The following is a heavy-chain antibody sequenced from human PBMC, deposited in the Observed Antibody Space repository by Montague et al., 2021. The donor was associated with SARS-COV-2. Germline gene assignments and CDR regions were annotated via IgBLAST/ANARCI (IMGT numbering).Heavy chain of an antibody. CDR1: GFTFSSYW. J-gene: IGHJ2*01. D-gene: IGHD6-19*01. CDR3: AKRASSGWYLDWYFDL. Sequence: SLRLSCSASGFTFSSYWMHWVRQAPGKGLVWVSRINSDGSSTSYGDSVKGRFTISRDNAKNTLYLQMNSPRAEDTAVYYCAKRASSGWYLDWYFDLWGRGTLVTVSS. CDR2: INSDGSST. V-gene: IGHV3-74*01.